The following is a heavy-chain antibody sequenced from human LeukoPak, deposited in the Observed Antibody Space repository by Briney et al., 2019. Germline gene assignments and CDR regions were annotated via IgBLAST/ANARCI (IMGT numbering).Heavy chain of an antibody. CDR3: ARRLWFDS. CDR1: GDSISSSSYY. Sequence: SETLSLTCTVSGDSISSSSYYWGWIRQPPGKGLEWIGSIYYSGSPYYNPSLKSRVTISVDTPKNQFSLKLSSVTATDTAVHYCARRLWFDSWGQGTLVTVSS. V-gene: IGHV4-39*01. J-gene: IGHJ5*01. CDR2: IYYSGSP.